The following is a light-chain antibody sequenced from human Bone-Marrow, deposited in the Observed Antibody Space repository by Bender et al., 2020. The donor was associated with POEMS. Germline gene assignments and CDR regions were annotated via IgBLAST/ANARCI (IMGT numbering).Light chain of an antibody. CDR1: AIRTKA. CDR2: DDG. V-gene: IGLV3-21*02. CDR3: QVWESRGDIV. Sequence: SYVLVQPPSVTVAPGQTATLSCAGLAIRTKAVHWYQQKPGQAPLLVVYDDGDRPSGIPDRFSGSNSANAATLTISSVEAEDEADYFCQVWESRGDIVFGGGTKVTVL. J-gene: IGLJ3*02.